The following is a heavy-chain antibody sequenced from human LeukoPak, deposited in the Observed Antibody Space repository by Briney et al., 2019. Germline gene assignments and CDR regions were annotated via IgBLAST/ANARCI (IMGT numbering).Heavy chain of an antibody. J-gene: IGHJ4*02. CDR1: GGSISNYY. CDR3: ARESMGTEVDY. CDR2: IYTSGST. D-gene: IGHD5-18*01. V-gene: IGHV4-4*07. Sequence: PSETLSLTCTVSGGSISNYYWSWLRQPAGKGLEWIGRIYTSGSTNYNPSLTSRVTMSVDTSKNQFSLKLSSVTAADTAVYYCARESMGTEVDYWGQGTLVTVSS.